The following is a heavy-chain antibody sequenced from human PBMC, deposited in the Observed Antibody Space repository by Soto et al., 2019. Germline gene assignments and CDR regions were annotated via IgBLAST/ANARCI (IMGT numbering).Heavy chain of an antibody. CDR2: SRNKANSYST. CDR3: TRDGRGSSSGGMDV. Sequence: PGGSLRLSCVVSGFTFSDHYMDWVRQAPGKGLEWVGRSRNKANSYSTEYAASVKDRFTISRDDSKNSLYLQMNSLKIEDTAVYYCTRDGRGSSSGGMDVWGQGTTVTVSS. D-gene: IGHD3-10*01. CDR1: GFTFSDHY. J-gene: IGHJ6*02. V-gene: IGHV3-72*01.